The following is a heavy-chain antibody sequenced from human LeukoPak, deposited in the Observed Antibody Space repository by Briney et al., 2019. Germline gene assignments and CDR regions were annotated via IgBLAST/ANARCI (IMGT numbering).Heavy chain of an antibody. V-gene: IGHV4-39*01. CDR3: ARRRILGYFDY. CDR2: IYYSGST. J-gene: IGHJ4*02. D-gene: IGHD2-15*01. Sequence: SETLSLTCTVSGGSISSSSYYWGWIRQPPGKGLEWIGSIYYSGSTYYNPSLKSRVIISVDTSKNQFSLKLSSVTAADTAVYYCARRRILGYFDYWGQGTLVTVSS. CDR1: GGSISSSSYY.